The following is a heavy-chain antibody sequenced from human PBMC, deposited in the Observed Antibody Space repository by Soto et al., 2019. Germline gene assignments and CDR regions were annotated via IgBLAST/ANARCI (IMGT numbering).Heavy chain of an antibody. V-gene: IGHV3-23*01. D-gene: IGHD6-19*01. Sequence: VQLLESGGGLVQPAGSLRLSCAASGLTFSSYSMSWVRQAPGTGLEWVSAMSGSGGSTYYADSVKGRFTISRDNSKNTLYLQMNSLRAEDTAVYYCAKAASAGCGIDYWGQGTLVTVSS. CDR3: AKAASAGCGIDY. CDR2: MSGSGGST. J-gene: IGHJ4*02. CDR1: GLTFSSYS.